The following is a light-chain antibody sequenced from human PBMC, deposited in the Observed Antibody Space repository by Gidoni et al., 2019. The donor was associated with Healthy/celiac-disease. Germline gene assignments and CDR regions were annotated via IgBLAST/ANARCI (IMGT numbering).Light chain of an antibody. J-gene: IGKJ2*01. CDR3: QQYNNWPPYT. CDR2: GAS. CDR1: QSVSSN. Sequence: EIVMTQSPATLSVSPGESATLSCRASQSVSSNLAWYQQKPGQAPRRLIYGASTRATGIPARFSGSGSGTEFTLTISSLQSEDFAVYYGQQYNNWPPYTFGQGTKLEIK. V-gene: IGKV3-15*01.